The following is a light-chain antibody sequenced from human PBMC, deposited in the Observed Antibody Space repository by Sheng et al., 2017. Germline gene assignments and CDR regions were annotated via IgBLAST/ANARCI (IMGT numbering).Light chain of an antibody. CDR3: QQYHSYPLT. CDR1: QSIGSW. V-gene: IGKV1-5*01. J-gene: IGKJ4*01. Sequence: DIQMTQSPSTLSASVGDRVTITCRASQSIGSWLAWFQQKPGKAAKSLIYAASSFQSGVPSKFSGSGSGTDFTLTISSLQPEDSATYYCQQYHSYPLTFGGGTKVEIK. CDR2: AAS.